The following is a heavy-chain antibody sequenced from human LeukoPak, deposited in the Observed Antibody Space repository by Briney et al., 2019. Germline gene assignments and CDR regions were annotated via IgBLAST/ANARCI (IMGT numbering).Heavy chain of an antibody. J-gene: IGHJ5*02. CDR3: ARQGSLYNWFDP. CDR1: GGSISSYY. CDR2: IYTSGST. D-gene: IGHD1-26*01. Sequence: SETLSLTCTVSGGSISSYYWSWIRQPPGKGLEWIGYIYTSGSTNYNPSLKSRGTISVETSTSQFSLKLSSVTAADTAVYYCARQGSLYNWFDPWGQGKLVTVSS. V-gene: IGHV4-4*09.